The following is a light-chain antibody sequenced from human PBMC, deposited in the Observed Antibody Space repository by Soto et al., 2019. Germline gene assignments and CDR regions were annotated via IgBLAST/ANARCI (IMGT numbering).Light chain of an antibody. CDR2: GAS. CDR3: QQYGSSLWT. CDR1: QTVRSTY. Sequence: EIVLTQSPGTLSLSPGERATLSCRASQTVRSTYLAWYQQKPGQAPRLLIYGASSRATDIPDRFSGTGSGTDFTLTISRLEPEDFAVYYCQQYGSSLWTFGQGTKVEIK. J-gene: IGKJ1*01. V-gene: IGKV3-20*01.